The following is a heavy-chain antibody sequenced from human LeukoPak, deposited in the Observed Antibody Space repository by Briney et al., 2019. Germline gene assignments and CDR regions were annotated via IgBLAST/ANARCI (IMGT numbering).Heavy chain of an antibody. D-gene: IGHD4-17*01. J-gene: IGHJ4*02. CDR2: MYYSGST. V-gene: IGHV4-30-4*01. CDR3: ARKEVTTVTTDYFDY. Sequence: ASETLSLTCTVSGGSISSGDYSWSWIRQPPGKGLEWIGYMYYSGSTFYNPSLKSRVTISVDTSKNQFSLKLSSVTAADTAVYYCARKEVTTVTTDYFDYWGQGTLVTVSS. CDR1: GGSISSGDYS.